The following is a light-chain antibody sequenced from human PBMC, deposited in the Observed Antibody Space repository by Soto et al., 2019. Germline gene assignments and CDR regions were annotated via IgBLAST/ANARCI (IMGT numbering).Light chain of an antibody. CDR2: AAS. CDR1: QSISSRH. V-gene: IGKV3-20*01. Sequence: IVLTQSPGTLSLSPGERATLSCRASQSISSRHLAWYQQKPGQAPRLLIYAASTRATDIPDKFSGSGSGADFTLSISRLEPEDFAVYYCQHYDTSLRTFGPGTKV. J-gene: IGKJ1*01. CDR3: QHYDTSLRT.